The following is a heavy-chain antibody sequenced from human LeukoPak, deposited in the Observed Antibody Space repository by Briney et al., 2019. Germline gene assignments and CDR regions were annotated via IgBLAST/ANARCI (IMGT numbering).Heavy chain of an antibody. CDR3: ARGPSGQWLVLKP. CDR2: VDHTGST. D-gene: IGHD6-19*01. CDR1: DDSITMYY. Sequence: SETLSLTCSVSDDSITMYYWTWIRRPPGKGLEWIGYVDHTGSTNFNPSLNGRVSISRDTSKNLFSLRLRSVTAADTAVYYCARGPSGQWLVLKPWGQGTLVTVSS. J-gene: IGHJ5*02. V-gene: IGHV4-59*01.